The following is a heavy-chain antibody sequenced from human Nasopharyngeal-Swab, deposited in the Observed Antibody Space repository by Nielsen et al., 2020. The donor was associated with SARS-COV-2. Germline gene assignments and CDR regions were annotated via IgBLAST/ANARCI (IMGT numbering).Heavy chain of an antibody. D-gene: IGHD3-22*01. CDR2: IDWDDDK. CDR3: ARLTYYYDSSGYYYGRFDY. V-gene: IGHV2-70*11. J-gene: IGHJ4*02. Sequence: WIRQPPGKALEWLARIDWDDDKYYSTSLKTRLTISKDTSKNQVVLTMTNMDPVDTATCYCARLTYYYDSSGYYYGRFDYWGQGTLVTVSS.